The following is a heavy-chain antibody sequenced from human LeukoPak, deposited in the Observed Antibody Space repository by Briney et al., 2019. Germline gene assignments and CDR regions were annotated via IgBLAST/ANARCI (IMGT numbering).Heavy chain of an antibody. CDR1: GFTFSTYA. Sequence: GGSPRLSCAASGFTFSTYAMSWVRQAPGKGLEWVSAISGSGGSAYYADSVKGRFTISRDNSKNTLYLQMNSLRAEDTAVYYCAKSLSSVAGTVYWGQGTLVTVSS. D-gene: IGHD6-19*01. V-gene: IGHV3-23*01. CDR3: AKSLSSVAGTVY. J-gene: IGHJ4*02. CDR2: ISGSGGSA.